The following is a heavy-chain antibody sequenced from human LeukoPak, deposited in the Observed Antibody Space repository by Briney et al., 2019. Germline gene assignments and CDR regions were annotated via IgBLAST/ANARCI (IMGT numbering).Heavy chain of an antibody. CDR2: IFNTGST. Sequence: PSETLSLTCKVSGVSISNYYWTWIRQPPGKALEWIGYIFNTGSTNYNPSLKSRATISLDTSQNQVSLELKSVTAADTAVYYCARGGGPFDYWGQGTLVTVSS. V-gene: IGHV4-59*12. CDR1: GVSISNYY. J-gene: IGHJ4*02. CDR3: ARGGGPFDY. D-gene: IGHD2-15*01.